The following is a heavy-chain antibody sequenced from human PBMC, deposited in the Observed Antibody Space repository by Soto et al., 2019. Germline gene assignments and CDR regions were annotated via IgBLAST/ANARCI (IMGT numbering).Heavy chain of an antibody. Sequence: ASVKVSCKTSGYDFTRYFIHWVRQAPGQGLEWMVKVNPTGGSPTFGQKFQGRVTVTTDTSTSTVYMELSSLRSDDTAVYYCSRDLSPYWGPG. CDR1: GYDFTRYF. CDR3: SRDLSPY. J-gene: IGHJ4*02. V-gene: IGHV1-46*03. D-gene: IGHD3-16*02. CDR2: VNPTGGSP.